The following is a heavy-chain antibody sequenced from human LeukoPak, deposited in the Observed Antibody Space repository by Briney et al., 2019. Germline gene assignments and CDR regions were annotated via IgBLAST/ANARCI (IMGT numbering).Heavy chain of an antibody. CDR2: INHSGST. CDR3: ATGRPAVVPAAILNRGRYYFDY. J-gene: IGHJ4*02. CDR1: GGSISSGGYS. V-gene: IGHV4-34*01. Sequence: PSETLSLTCAVSGGSISSGGYSWSWIRQPPGKGLEWIGEINHSGSTNYNPSLKSRVTISVDTSKNQFSLTLSSVTAADTAVYYCATGRPAVVPAAILNRGRYYFDYWGQGTLVTVSS. D-gene: IGHD2-2*02.